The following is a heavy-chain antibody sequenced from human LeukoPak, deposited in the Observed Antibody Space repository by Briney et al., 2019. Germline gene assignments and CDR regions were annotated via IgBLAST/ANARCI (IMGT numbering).Heavy chain of an antibody. V-gene: IGHV3-23*01. Sequence: PGGSLRLSCATSGFTFSNYDMSWVRQAPGKGLEWVSIISSGGTTYSADSVKGRFTVSRDNSKNTLYLQMESLRAEDTAVYYCSGTKIYYFDYWGQGTLVTVSS. CDR1: GFTFSNYD. CDR3: SGTKIYYFDY. D-gene: IGHD1-26*01. J-gene: IGHJ4*02. CDR2: ISSGGTT.